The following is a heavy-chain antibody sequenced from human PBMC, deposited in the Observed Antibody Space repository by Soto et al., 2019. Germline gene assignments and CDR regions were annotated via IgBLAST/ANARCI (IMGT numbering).Heavy chain of an antibody. CDR1: GDSVSSNSAA. Sequence: PSQTLSLTCVISGDSVSSNSAAWNWIRQSPSRGLEWLGRTYYRSKWYNDYAVSVKSRITINPDTSKNQFSLQLNSVTPEDTAVYYCARGTETPARYYYYYMDVWGKGTTVTVSS. V-gene: IGHV6-1*01. J-gene: IGHJ6*03. CDR3: ARGTETPARYYYYYMDV. D-gene: IGHD1-1*01. CDR2: TYYRSKWYN.